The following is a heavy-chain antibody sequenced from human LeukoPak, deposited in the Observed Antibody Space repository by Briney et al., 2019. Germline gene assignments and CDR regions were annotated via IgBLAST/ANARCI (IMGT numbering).Heavy chain of an antibody. J-gene: IGHJ4*02. CDR3: ARASSGSYSRYFDY. V-gene: IGHV4-4*02. D-gene: IGHD1-26*01. CDR1: GFSFSSHGM. CDR2: IYHSGTT. Sequence: GSLRLSCAGSGFSFSSHGMNWVRQPPGKGLEWIGEIYHSGTTNYNPSLKSRVTISVDKSKNQFSLNLSSVTAADTAVYYCARASSGSYSRYFDYWGQGTLVTVSS.